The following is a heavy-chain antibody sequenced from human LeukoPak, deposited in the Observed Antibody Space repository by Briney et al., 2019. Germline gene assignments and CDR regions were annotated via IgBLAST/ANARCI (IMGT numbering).Heavy chain of an antibody. J-gene: IGHJ4*02. CDR2: IIPIFGTA. Sequence: PGASVKVSCKASGGTFSSYAISWVRQAPGQGLEWMGGIIPIFGTANYAQKFQGRVTITADESTSTAYMELSSLRSEDTAVYYCARDLGPYSSSSGTNDYWGQGTLVTVSS. V-gene: IGHV1-69*13. CDR3: ARDLGPYSSSSGTNDY. D-gene: IGHD6-6*01. CDR1: GGTFSSYA.